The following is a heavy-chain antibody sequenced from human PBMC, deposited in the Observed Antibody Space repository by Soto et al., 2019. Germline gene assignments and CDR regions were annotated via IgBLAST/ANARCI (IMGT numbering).Heavy chain of an antibody. V-gene: IGHV3-30*18. CDR1: VFTFSSYG. D-gene: IGHD3-22*01. CDR3: AKDYYDSSGYYYNFFDC. J-gene: IGHJ4*02. CDR2: ISYDGGNK. Sequence: GSLRRSCSDSVFTFSSYGMHWLRQAPGKGLEWVAVISYDGGNKYYADSVKGRFTISRDNSKNTLYLQMNSLRAEDTAVYYCAKDYYDSSGYYYNFFDCWGQGTLVTVSS.